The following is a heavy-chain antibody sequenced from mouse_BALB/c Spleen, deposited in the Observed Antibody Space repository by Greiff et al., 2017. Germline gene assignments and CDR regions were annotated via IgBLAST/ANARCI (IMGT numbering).Heavy chain of an antibody. CDR3: ARNGNYEAMDY. CDR2: ISSGGSYT. V-gene: IGHV5-9-3*01. Sequence: EVKVEESGGGLVKPGGSLKLSCAASGFTFSSYAMSWVRQTPEKRLEWVATISSGGSYTYYPDSVKGRFTISRDNAKNTLYLQMSSLRSEDTAMYYCARNGNYEAMDYWGQGTSVTVS. CDR1: GFTFSSYA. D-gene: IGHD2-1*01. J-gene: IGHJ4*01.